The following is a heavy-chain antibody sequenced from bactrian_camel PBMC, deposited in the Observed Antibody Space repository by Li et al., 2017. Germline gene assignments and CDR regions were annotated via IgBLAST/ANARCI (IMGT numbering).Heavy chain of an antibody. V-gene: IGHV3S40*01. J-gene: IGHJ4*01. CDR2: VYPGGGVRYFT. Sequence: VQLVESGGDLVQPGGSLRLSCAASGFTFSSYAMSWVRQAPGKGLEWVANVYPGGGVRYFTYYADSVQGRFTVSLDRAENTVNLQMNSLKPEDTAMYYCAANFGPYCSGPYLARRANFLGQGTQVTVS. D-gene: IGHD2*01. CDR1: GFTFSSYA.